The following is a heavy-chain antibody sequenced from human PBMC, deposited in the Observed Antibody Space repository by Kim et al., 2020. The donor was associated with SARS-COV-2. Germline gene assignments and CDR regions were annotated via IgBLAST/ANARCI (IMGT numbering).Heavy chain of an antibody. D-gene: IGHD7-27*01. V-gene: IGHV3-48*02. CDR3: ARDHNWGFDY. Sequence: LFYADSVKCRITISRDNDNNSLYLQMNSLGDDDTAVYYCARDHNWGFDYWVPGTLVTVSS. CDR2: L. J-gene: IGHJ4*02.